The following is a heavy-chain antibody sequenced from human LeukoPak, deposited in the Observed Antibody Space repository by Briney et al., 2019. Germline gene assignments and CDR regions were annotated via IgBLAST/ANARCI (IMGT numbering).Heavy chain of an antibody. D-gene: IGHD6-13*01. CDR3: ASAKRYSSSWYFDY. CDR2: IYPGDSDT. CDR1: GYSFTSYW. V-gene: IGHV5-51*01. Sequence: GESLQISCKGSGYSFTSYWIGWVRRMPGKGLEWMGIIYPGDSDTRYSPSFQGQVTISADKSISTAYLQWSSLKASDTAMYYCASAKRYSSSWYFDYWGQGTLVTVSS. J-gene: IGHJ4*02.